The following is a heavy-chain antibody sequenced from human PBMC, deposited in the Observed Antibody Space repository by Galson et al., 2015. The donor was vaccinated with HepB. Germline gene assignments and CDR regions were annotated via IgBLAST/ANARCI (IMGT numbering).Heavy chain of an antibody. D-gene: IGHD3-22*01. V-gene: IGHV5-10-1*01. CDR1: GSSFTSYW. Sequence: QSGAEVKKPGESLRISCTGSGSSFTSYWISWVRQMPGKGLEWMGRIDPSDSYTNYSPSFQGHVTISADKSISTAYLQWSSLKASDTAMYYCARHSNYYDSSGYYDAFDIWGQGTMVTVSS. J-gene: IGHJ3*02. CDR2: IDPSDSYT. CDR3: ARHSNYYDSSGYYDAFDI.